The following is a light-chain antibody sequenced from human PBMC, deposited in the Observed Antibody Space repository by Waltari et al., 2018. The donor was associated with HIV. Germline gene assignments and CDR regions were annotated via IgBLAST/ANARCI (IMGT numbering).Light chain of an antibody. CDR1: RSDAGGYNY. V-gene: IGLV2-14*01. J-gene: IGLJ2*01. Sequence: QSALTQPASVSGSPGQSIAISCTGTRSDAGGYNYVSWYQQHPGKAPQLIIYEVTSRPSGVSHRFSGSKSGNTASLTISGLQAEDETDYYCASYVTGGTVIFGGGTKLTVV. CDR3: ASYVTGGTVI. CDR2: EVT.